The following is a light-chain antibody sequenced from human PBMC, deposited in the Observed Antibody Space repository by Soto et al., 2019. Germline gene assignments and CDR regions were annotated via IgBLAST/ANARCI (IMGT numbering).Light chain of an antibody. V-gene: IGLV4-69*01. CDR1: SGHSSYA. CDR3: QTWGTGIWV. Sequence: QPVLTQSPSASASLGASVKLTCTLSSGHSSYAIAWHQQQPEKGPRYLMKLNSDGSHSKGDGIPDRFSGSSSGAERYLTISSLQSDDAADYYCQTWGTGIWVFGGGTKLTVL. J-gene: IGLJ3*02. CDR2: LNSDGSH.